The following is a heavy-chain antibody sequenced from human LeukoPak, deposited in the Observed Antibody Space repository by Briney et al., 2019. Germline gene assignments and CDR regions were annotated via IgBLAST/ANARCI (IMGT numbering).Heavy chain of an antibody. Sequence: SETLSLTCTVSGGSISSSSYYWGWIRQPPGKGLEWIGSIYYSGSTYYNPSLKSRVTISVDTSKNQFSLKLSSVTAADTAVYYCARTRGSSGWLLDPWGQGTLVTVSS. CDR2: IYYSGST. J-gene: IGHJ5*02. V-gene: IGHV4-39*07. CDR1: GGSISSSSYY. CDR3: ARTRGSSGWLLDP. D-gene: IGHD6-19*01.